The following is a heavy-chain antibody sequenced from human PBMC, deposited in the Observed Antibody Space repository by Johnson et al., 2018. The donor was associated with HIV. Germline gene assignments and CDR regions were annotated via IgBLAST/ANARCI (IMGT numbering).Heavy chain of an antibody. CDR1: GFIFSSNA. D-gene: IGHD1-14*01. V-gene: IGHV3-30*14. Sequence: QVQLVESGGGVVQPGRSLRLSCAASGFIFSSNAMHWVRQAPGKGLEWVAVISYDGSNKFYADSVKGRFTISRDNSKNTLYLQMNSLRAEDTAVYYCARDGMAATKANIWGQGTMVTVSS. CDR2: ISYDGSNK. CDR3: ARDGMAATKANI. J-gene: IGHJ3*02.